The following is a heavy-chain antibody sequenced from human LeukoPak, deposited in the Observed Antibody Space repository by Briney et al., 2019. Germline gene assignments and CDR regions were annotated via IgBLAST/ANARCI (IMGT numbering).Heavy chain of an antibody. CDR3: AGSQGYSIPYYFDY. D-gene: IGHD2-15*01. Sequence: SETLSLTCTVSGGSISSGGYYWSWIRQHPGKGLEWIGYIYYSGSTYYNPSLKSRVTISVDTSKNQFSLKLSSVTAADTAVYYCAGSQGYSIPYYFDYWGQGTLVTVSS. J-gene: IGHJ4*02. CDR1: GGSISSGGYY. V-gene: IGHV4-31*03. CDR2: IYYSGST.